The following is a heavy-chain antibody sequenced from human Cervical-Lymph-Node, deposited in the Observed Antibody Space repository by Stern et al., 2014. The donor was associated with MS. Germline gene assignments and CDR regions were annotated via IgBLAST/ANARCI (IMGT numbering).Heavy chain of an antibody. V-gene: IGHV4-59*08. CDR2: ISQSGDT. CDR3: SRHLPSNILTGYDY. Sequence: VQLVQSGPGLVKPSETLSLTCTVSGGSIRNYYWSWIRQPPGKGLEWIGYISQSGDTSYNPSPKSRLTISADTSKTQFSLKMPSVTAADTAVYYCSRHLPSNILTGYDYWGQGTLVTVSS. J-gene: IGHJ4*02. D-gene: IGHD3-9*01. CDR1: GGSIRNYY.